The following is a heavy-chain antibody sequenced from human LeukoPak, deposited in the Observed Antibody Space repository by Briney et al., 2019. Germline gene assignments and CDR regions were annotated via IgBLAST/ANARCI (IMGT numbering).Heavy chain of an antibody. CDR2: IYYTGST. J-gene: IGHJ4*02. D-gene: IGHD5-12*01. CDR3: AREGGYSGYFDY. Sequence: SETLSLTCTVSGGSISSYYWSWIRQPPGKGLEWIGYIYYTGSTKYNPSLKSRVTISVDTSKNQFSLKLRSVTAADTAVYYCAREGGYSGYFDYWGQGTLVTVSS. V-gene: IGHV4-59*01. CDR1: GGSISSYY.